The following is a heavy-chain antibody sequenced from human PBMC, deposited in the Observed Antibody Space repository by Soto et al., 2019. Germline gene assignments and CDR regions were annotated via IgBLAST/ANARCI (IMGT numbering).Heavy chain of an antibody. D-gene: IGHD4-4*01. J-gene: IGHJ4*02. CDR1: GFTFSSYG. CDR3: AKGPYSGIYADFDY. CDR2: ISYDGSNK. V-gene: IGHV3-30*18. Sequence: QVQLVDSGGGVVQPGRSLRLSCAASGFTFSSYGMYWVRQAPGKGLEWLAGISYDGSNKYYADSVKGRFTISRDNSKNTLYLQMNSLRAEDTAVYYCAKGPYSGIYADFDYWGQGPLVTVSS.